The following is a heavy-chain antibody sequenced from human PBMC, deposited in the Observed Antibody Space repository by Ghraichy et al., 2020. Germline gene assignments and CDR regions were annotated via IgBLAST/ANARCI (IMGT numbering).Heavy chain of an antibody. Sequence: SETLSLTCTVSGGSISSSSYYWGWIRQPPGKGLEWIGSIYYSGSTYYNPSLKSRVTISVDTSKNQFSLKLSSVTAADTAVYYCARDPGYSSSWILSFDYWGQGTLVTVSS. CDR3: ARDPGYSSSWILSFDY. J-gene: IGHJ4*02. V-gene: IGHV4-39*01. CDR1: GGSISSSSYY. CDR2: IYYSGST. D-gene: IGHD6-13*01.